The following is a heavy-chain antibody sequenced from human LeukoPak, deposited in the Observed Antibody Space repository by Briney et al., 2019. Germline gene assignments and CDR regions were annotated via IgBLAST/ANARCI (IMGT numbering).Heavy chain of an antibody. D-gene: IGHD3-10*01. CDR1: GFTFSSYS. V-gene: IGHV3-21*01. CDR2: ISSTSTYI. CDR3: ARERVPMVRGESLWFDP. Sequence: GGSLRLSCAASGFTFSSYSMNWVRQAPGKGLEWVSSISSTSTYIFYADSVKGRFTISRDNAKNSLYLQMNSLRAEDTAVYYCARERVPMVRGESLWFDPWGQGTLVTVSS. J-gene: IGHJ5*02.